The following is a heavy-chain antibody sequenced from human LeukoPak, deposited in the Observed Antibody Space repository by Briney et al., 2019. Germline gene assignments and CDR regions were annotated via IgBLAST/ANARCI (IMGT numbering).Heavy chain of an antibody. V-gene: IGHV3-64D*09. CDR1: GFTFSSYA. Sequence: GGSLRLSCSASGFTFSSYAMHWVREAPGKGLEYGSAISNDGARRYYADSVKGRFTISRDNSKNTLYLQMSSLRAEDTAVYYCASGYGSGPYYKGYFDYWGQGTLVTVSS. CDR2: ISNDGARR. CDR3: ASGYGSGPYYKGYFDY. D-gene: IGHD3-10*01. J-gene: IGHJ4*02.